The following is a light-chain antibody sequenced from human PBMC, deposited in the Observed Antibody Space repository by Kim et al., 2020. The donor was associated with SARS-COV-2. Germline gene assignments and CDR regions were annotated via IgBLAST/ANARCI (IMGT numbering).Light chain of an antibody. CDR3: ASWDDSLSVVV. Sequence: GHRVTISGSGSSANIGSNYVYWYQQLPGTAPKLLIYRNNQRPSGVPDRFSGSKSGTSTSLAISGLRSEDEADYYCASWDDSLSVVVFGGGTQLTVL. V-gene: IGLV1-47*01. CDR2: RNN. J-gene: IGLJ2*01. CDR1: SANIGSNY.